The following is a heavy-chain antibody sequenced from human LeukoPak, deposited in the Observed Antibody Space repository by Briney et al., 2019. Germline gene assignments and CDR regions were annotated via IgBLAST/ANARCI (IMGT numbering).Heavy chain of an antibody. CDR1: GFPFSSYG. Sequence: GGSLRLSCAASGFPFSSYGMHWVRQAPGKGLEWVAVLSYDGSNKHYADSVKGRFIISRDNSKNTLYLQMKRLRAEDTAVYYCAKDRGFGVFFQYYFDYWGQGTLVTVSS. D-gene: IGHD3-10*01. J-gene: IGHJ4*02. CDR3: AKDRGFGVFFQYYFDY. CDR2: LSYDGSNK. V-gene: IGHV3-30*18.